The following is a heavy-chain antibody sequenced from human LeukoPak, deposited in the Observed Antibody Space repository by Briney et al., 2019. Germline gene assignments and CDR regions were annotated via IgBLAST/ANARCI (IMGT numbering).Heavy chain of an antibody. D-gene: IGHD1-26*01. V-gene: IGHV1-2*02. CDR2: INPNSGGT. Sequence: ASVKVSCKASGYTFTGYYMHWVRQAPGQGLEWMGWINPNSGGTNYAQKFQGRVTMTRDTSISTAYMELSRLRSDDTAVYYCARASRSGSYSDFDYWGQGTLVTVSS. CDR3: ARASRSGSYSDFDY. J-gene: IGHJ4*02. CDR1: GYTFTGYY.